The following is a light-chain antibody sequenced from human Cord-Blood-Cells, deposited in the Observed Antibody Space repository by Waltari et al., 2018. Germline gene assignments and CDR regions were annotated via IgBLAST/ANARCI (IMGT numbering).Light chain of an antibody. CDR1: QSISSY. CDR3: QQSYSTPQELT. Sequence: DIQMTQSPSSLSASVGDRVTITCRASQSISSYLNWYPQQPGKAPKLLIYAASRLQSGVPSRFSGSGSGTEFTLTISSLQPEDFATYYCQQSYSTPQELTFGGGTKVEIK. V-gene: IGKV1-39*01. J-gene: IGKJ4*01. CDR2: AAS.